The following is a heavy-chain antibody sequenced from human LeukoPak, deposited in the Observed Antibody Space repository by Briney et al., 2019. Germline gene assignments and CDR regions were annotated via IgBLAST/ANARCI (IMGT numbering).Heavy chain of an antibody. CDR3: ARVKGSTSYFDP. D-gene: IGHD2-2*01. J-gene: IGHJ4*02. CDR1: GASIINSAVHY. Sequence: SETLSLTCTVSGASIINSAVHYWTWIRQRPGKGLEWLAYIYLSGSTYYNPSLKNRTSISIDTSKNQFSLKMKSVTAADTAVYFCARVKGSTSYFDPWGQGTLVTVSS. V-gene: IGHV4-31*03. CDR2: IYLSGST.